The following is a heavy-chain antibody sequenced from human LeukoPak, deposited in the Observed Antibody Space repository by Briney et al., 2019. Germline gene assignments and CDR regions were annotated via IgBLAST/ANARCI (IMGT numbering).Heavy chain of an antibody. CDR1: GGSISSYY. V-gene: IGHV4-59*08. CDR3: ARLRRDYGEYYFDH. D-gene: IGHD4-17*01. Sequence: SETLSLTCAVSGGSISSYYWSWIRQPPGKGLEWIGCIYYSGSTNYNPSLKSRVTISVDSSNNQFSLKLSSVTAADTAVYYCARLRRDYGEYYFDHWGQGTLVTVSS. CDR2: IYYSGST. J-gene: IGHJ4*02.